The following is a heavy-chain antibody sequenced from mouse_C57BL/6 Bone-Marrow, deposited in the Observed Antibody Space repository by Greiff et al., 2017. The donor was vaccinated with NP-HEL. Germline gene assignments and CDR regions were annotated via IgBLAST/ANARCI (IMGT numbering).Heavy chain of an antibody. D-gene: IGHD4-1*01. CDR3: ARSPTGTYFDY. CDR1: GYAFSSYW. V-gene: IGHV1-80*01. Sequence: QVQLKESGAELVKPGASVKISCKASGYAFSSYWMNWVKQRPGKGLEWIGQIYPGDGDTNYNGKFKGKATLTADKSSSTAYMQLSSLTSEDSAVYFCARSPTGTYFDYWGQGTTLTVSS. CDR2: IYPGDGDT. J-gene: IGHJ2*01.